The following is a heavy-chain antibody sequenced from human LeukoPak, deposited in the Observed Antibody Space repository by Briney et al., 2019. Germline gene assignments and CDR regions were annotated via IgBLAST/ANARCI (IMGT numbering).Heavy chain of an antibody. CDR3: ARRTYYYGSGSYVSRFDP. Sequence: SGTLSLTCAVYGGSFSGYYWSWIRQPPGKGLEWIGEINHSGSTNYNPSLKSRVTMSVDTSKNQFSLKLSSVTAADTAVYYCARRTYYYGSGSYVSRFDPWGQGTLVTVSS. J-gene: IGHJ5*02. V-gene: IGHV4-34*01. CDR1: GGSFSGYY. D-gene: IGHD3-10*01. CDR2: INHSGST.